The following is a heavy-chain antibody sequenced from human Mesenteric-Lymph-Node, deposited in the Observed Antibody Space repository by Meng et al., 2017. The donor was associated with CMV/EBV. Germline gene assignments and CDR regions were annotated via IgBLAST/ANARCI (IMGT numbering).Heavy chain of an antibody. V-gene: IGHV3-74*01. CDR1: GFIFSNYY. CDR3: ARGELPAACDS. J-gene: IGHJ5*01. CDR2: INGDGGTT. Sequence: SGADSGFIFSNYYMHWLRQTPGKGLVWVSHINGDGGTTNYADSVKGRFTISRDNAKNTLYLQMNSLRAEDTAVYYCARGELPAACDSWGQGTLVTVSS. D-gene: IGHD2-2*01.